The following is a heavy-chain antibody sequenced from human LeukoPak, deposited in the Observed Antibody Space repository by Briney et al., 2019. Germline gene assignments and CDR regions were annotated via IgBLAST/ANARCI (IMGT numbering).Heavy chain of an antibody. J-gene: IGHJ4*02. CDR1: GFTFGISY. V-gene: IGHV3-74*01. CDR2: ISSDGTST. CDR3: ARDVGFSLHS. Sequence: GGSLRLSCAASGFTFGISYMHWVRQDPGKGLVWVSCISSDGTSTNYADSVKGRFTISRDNPKNTVYLPMNSLRAEDTAVYYCARDVGFSLHSWGQGTLVIVSS.